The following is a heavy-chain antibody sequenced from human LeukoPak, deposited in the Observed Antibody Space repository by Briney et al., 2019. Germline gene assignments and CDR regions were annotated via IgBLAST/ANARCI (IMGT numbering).Heavy chain of an antibody. CDR2: ISSSSGYT. Sequence: GSLRLSCAASGFTFSDCTMNWVRLAPGKGLEWVAFISSSSGYTYYADSVKGRFTVSRDNAKNSLYLQMNSLRAEDTAVYYCAKDGGWDHCNRGSCYHDSWGQGTLVTVSS. D-gene: IGHD2-15*01. J-gene: IGHJ4*02. CDR3: AKDGGWDHCNRGSCYHDS. CDR1: GFTFSDCT. V-gene: IGHV3-21*01.